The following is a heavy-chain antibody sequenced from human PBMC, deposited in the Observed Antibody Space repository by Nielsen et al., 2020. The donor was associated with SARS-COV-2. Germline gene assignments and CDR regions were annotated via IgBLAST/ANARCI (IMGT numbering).Heavy chain of an antibody. CDR3: AKDYYYDSSGYAFDI. Sequence: GGFLRLSCAASGFTFSSYAMSWVRQAPGKGLEWVSGISWNSGSIGYADSVKGRFTISRDNAKNSLYLQMNSLRAEDTALYYCAKDYYYDSSGYAFDIWGQGTMVTVSS. D-gene: IGHD3-22*01. V-gene: IGHV3-9*01. J-gene: IGHJ3*02. CDR1: GFTFSSYA. CDR2: ISWNSGSI.